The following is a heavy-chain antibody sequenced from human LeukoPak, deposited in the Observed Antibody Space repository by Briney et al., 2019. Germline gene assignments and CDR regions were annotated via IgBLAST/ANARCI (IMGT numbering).Heavy chain of an antibody. D-gene: IGHD3-3*01. CDR1: GGSISSYY. CDR2: IYTSGST. J-gene: IGHJ4*02. CDR3: ARSPLLEWLLSDYFDY. Sequence: SETLSLTCTVSGGSISSYYWSWIRQPAGKGLEWIGRIYTSGSTNYNPSLKSRVTMSVDTSKNQFSLKLSSVTAADTAVYYCARSPLLEWLLSDYFDYWGQGTLVTVSS. V-gene: IGHV4-4*07.